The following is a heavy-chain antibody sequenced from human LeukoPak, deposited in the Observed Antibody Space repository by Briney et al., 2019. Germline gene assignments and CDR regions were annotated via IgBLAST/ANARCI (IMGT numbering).Heavy chain of an antibody. J-gene: IGHJ5*01. D-gene: IGHD6-13*01. Sequence: AETLSLTCTVSRGSIRTADYYWAWVRQPPGEGLEWLGSIYFSGTPYFNPSLKSRVAVSIDTSKNQFSLKVTSVNASDTAVYFCARTSSWYAGAWFDSWGQGTLVTVSS. V-gene: IGHV4-39*01. CDR1: RGSIRTADYY. CDR2: IYFSGTP. CDR3: ARTSSWYAGAWFDS.